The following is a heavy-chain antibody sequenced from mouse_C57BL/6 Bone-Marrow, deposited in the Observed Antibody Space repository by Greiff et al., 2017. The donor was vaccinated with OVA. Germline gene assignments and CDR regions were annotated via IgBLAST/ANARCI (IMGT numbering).Heavy chain of an antibody. Sequence: VQLQESGAELARPGASFNLSCKASGYTFTSYGISWVKQRTGQGLEWIGEIYPRSGNTYYNEKFKGKATLTADKSSSTAYMELRSLTSEDSAVYFCARPGGYAMDYWGQGTSVTVSS. V-gene: IGHV1-81*01. CDR2: IYPRSGNT. CDR1: GYTFTSYG. J-gene: IGHJ4*01. CDR3: ARPGGYAMDY.